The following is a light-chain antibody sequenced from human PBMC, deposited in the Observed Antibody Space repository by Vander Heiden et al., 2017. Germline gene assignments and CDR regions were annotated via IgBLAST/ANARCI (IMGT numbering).Light chain of an antibody. CDR3: QSYDSSLRDWV. J-gene: IGLJ3*02. CDR1: SSNIGAGYD. CDR2: GNS. Sequence: QSVLTQPPSVSGAPGQRVTISCTGRSSNIGAGYDVHWYQQLPGTAPNLLIYGNSNRPSGVPDRFSGSKSGTSASLAITGLQAEDEADYYCQSYDSSLRDWVFGGGTKLTVL. V-gene: IGLV1-40*01.